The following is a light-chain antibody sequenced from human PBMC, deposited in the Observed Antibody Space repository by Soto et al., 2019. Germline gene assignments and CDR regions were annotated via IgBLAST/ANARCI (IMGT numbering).Light chain of an antibody. J-gene: IGLJ1*01. CDR1: SSDVGNYNL. CDR2: EGT. Sequence: QSVLTQPASVSGSPGQSIAISCTGTSSDVGNYNLVSWYQQHSGKAPKLMIYEGTKRPSGVSDRFSGSKSGNTASLTISGLQAEDEADYYCCSYVSTGTYVFGTGTKLTVL. V-gene: IGLV2-23*01. CDR3: CSYVSTGTYV.